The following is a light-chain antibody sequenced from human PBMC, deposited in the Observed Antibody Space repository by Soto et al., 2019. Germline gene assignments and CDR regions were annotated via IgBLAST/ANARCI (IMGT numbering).Light chain of an antibody. V-gene: IGLV1-40*01. CDR1: SSNIGAGYD. CDR2: GNS. Sequence: QAVVTQPPSVSGAPGQRVTISCTGSSSNIGAGYDVHWYQQLPGTAPKLLIYGNSNRPSGVPDGFSGSKSGTSASLAITGLRAEDEADYYCQSYDSSLSGWVFGGGTKLTVL. J-gene: IGLJ3*02. CDR3: QSYDSSLSGWV.